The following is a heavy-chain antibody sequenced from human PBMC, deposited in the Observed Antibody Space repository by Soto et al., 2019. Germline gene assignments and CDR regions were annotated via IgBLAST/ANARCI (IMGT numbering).Heavy chain of an antibody. J-gene: IGHJ6*02. V-gene: IGHV1-69*13. D-gene: IGHD3-22*01. Sequence: SVKVSCKASGGTFSSYAISWVRQAPGQGLEWMGGIIPIFGTANYAQKFQGRVTITADESTSTAYMELSSLRSEDTAVYYCASRVGSYDSSGYSHPSDYYYGMDVWGQGTTVTVSS. CDR3: ASRVGSYDSSGYSHPSDYYYGMDV. CDR1: GGTFSSYA. CDR2: IIPIFGTA.